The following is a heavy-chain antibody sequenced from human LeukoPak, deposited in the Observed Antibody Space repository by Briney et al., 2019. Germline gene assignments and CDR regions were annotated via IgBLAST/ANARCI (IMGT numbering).Heavy chain of an antibody. CDR3: ARDRFISFGGSYFDY. CDR2: ISGSGGST. J-gene: IGHJ4*02. Sequence: GGSLRLSCAASGFTFSSYAMSWVRQAPGKGLEWVSAISGSGGSTYYADSVKGRFTISRDNSKNTLYLQMNSLRAEDTAVYYCARDRFISFGGSYFDYWGQGTLVTVSS. D-gene: IGHD2-15*01. CDR1: GFTFSSYA. V-gene: IGHV3-23*01.